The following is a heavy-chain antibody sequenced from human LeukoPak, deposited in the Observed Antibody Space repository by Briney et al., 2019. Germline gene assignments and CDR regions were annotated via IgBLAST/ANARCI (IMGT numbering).Heavy chain of an antibody. CDR3: ARQYYHSSGYYYGKIRYFDY. D-gene: IGHD3-22*01. CDR1: GGSITSSSYY. Sequence: SETLSLTCTVSGGSITSSSYYWGCIRQPPGKGLEWIGSIYYSGSTYYNPSLKSRVTISVDTSKNQFSLKLSSVTAADTAVYYRARQYYHSSGYYYGKIRYFDYWGQGTLVTVSS. V-gene: IGHV4-39*01. CDR2: IYYSGST. J-gene: IGHJ4*02.